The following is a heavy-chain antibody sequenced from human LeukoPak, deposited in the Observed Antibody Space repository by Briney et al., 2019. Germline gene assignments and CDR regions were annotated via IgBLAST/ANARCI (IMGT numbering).Heavy chain of an antibody. CDR1: GFTFSNYW. D-gene: IGHD3-10*01. V-gene: IGHV3-74*03. J-gene: IGHJ4*02. CDR3: ARDKKSGESSEIDY. CDR2: INRDGSTT. Sequence: GGSLRLSCAASGFTFSNYWVHWVRQAPGKGPVWVSRINRDGSTTKYADSVKGRFTVSRDNAKNTLNLQMNSLRAEDTVAYYCARDKKSGESSEIDYWGQGTLVTVSS.